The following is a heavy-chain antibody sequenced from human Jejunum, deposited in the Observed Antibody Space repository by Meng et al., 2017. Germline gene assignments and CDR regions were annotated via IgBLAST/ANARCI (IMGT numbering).Heavy chain of an antibody. V-gene: IGHV3-23*01. CDR2: IKGSGDGT. CDR1: GFSFSGYG. Sequence: GQVLRSGGGLIQPGGSLRLSCAASGFSFSGYGLSWVRQAPGKGLEWVSGIKGSGDGTYYGDSVKGRFTVSRDNSKNTLYLQMSSLRVEDTAVYYCGKSLWPTGRHFAPLDHWGQGTLVTVSS. J-gene: IGHJ4*02. D-gene: IGHD2-21*01. CDR3: GKSLWPTGRHFAPLDH.